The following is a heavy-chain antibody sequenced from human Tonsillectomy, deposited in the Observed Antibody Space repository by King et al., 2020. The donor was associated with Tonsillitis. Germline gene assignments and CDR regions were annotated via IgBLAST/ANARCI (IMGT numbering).Heavy chain of an antibody. V-gene: IGHV3-30-3*01. Sequence: QLVQSGGGVVQPGRSLRLSCAASGFTFSTYSMHWVRQAPGKGLEGVAVISYDGNDKYYADSVKGRFTISRDNSKNTLYLQMNSLGAEDTAVYYCAREREVTQAYYYYGMDVWGQGTTVTVSS. J-gene: IGHJ6*02. CDR3: AREREVTQAYYYYGMDV. CDR2: ISYDGNDK. D-gene: IGHD2-21*02. CDR1: GFTFSTYS.